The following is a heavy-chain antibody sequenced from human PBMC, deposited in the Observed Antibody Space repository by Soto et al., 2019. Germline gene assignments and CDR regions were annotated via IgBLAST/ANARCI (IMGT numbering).Heavy chain of an antibody. V-gene: IGHV3-23*01. CDR1: GFTFSSYT. D-gene: IGHD7-27*01. J-gene: IGHJ4*02. CDR3: AKAWGIDY. Sequence: EVQLLESGGGLVEPGGSRRLSCAASGFTFSSYTMSWVRQAPGKGLEWVSTISGSGSSTYSADSVKGRFTISRDNSKNTLYRQMNRLRGEAPAIYSGAKAWGIDYWGQGTLVTVSS. CDR2: ISGSGSST.